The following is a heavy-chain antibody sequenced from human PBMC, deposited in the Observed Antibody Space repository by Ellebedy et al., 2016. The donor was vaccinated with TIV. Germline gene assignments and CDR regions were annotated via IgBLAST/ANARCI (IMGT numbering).Heavy chain of an antibody. CDR3: AREIFLWSLGNYYYGMDV. V-gene: IGHV1-69*13. J-gene: IGHJ6*02. CDR2: IIPIFGTT. CDR1: GGTFSRYA. D-gene: IGHD3-10*01. Sequence: SVKVSXXASGGTFSRYAISWVRQAPGQGLEWMGGIIPIFGTTKYAQKFQGRVTITADESTSTAYMELSSLRSEDTAVYYCAREIFLWSLGNYYYGMDVWGHGTTVIVSS.